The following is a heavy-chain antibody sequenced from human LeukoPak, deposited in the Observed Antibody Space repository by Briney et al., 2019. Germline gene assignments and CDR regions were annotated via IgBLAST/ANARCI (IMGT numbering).Heavy chain of an antibody. V-gene: IGHV4-34*01. CDR2: INHSGST. D-gene: IGHD3-10*01. Sequence: SETLSLTCAVYGGSFSGYYWSWIRQPPGKGLEWIGEINHSGSTNYNPSLKSRVTISVDTSKNQFSLKLTSVTAADTAVYYCARQTGSGLFTLPGGQGTLVTVSS. CDR1: GGSFSGYY. CDR3: ARQTGSGLFTLP. J-gene: IGHJ4*01.